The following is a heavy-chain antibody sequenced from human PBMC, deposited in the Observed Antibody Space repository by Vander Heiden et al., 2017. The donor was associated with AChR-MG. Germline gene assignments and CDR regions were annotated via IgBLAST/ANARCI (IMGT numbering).Heavy chain of an antibody. J-gene: IGHJ4*02. CDR3: AKDVGSVGWYSTFDN. V-gene: IGHV3-23*01. Sequence: EVQLLESGGGLVQPGGSLRLSCAASGFNFSSYAMSWVRQAPGKGLEWVSAIGGSGGSTYYADSVKGRFTISRDNSKNTLYLQMRSLRAEDTAVYYCAKDVGSVGWYSTFDNWGQGTLVTVSS. CDR1: GFNFSSYA. D-gene: IGHD6-19*01. CDR2: IGGSGGST.